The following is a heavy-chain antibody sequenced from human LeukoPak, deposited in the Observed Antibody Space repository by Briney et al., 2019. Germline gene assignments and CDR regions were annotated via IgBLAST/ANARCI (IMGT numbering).Heavy chain of an antibody. Sequence: YPGGSLRLSCAASGFTFSSYWMNWARQAPGKGLEWVASINHNGNVNYYVDSVKGRFTISRDNAKNSLYLQMSNLRAEDTAVYYCARDHEGSGSYHVDGVFDYWGQGTLVTVSS. V-gene: IGHV3-7*03. CDR2: INHNGNVN. CDR1: GFTFSSYW. J-gene: IGHJ4*02. CDR3: ARDHEGSGSYHVDGVFDY. D-gene: IGHD1-26*01.